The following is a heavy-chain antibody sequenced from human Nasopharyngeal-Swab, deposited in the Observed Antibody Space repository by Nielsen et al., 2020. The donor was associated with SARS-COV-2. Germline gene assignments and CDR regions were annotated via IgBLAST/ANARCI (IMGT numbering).Heavy chain of an antibody. D-gene: IGHD2-2*01. CDR2: IRSKAYGGTT. V-gene: IGHV3-49*02. CDR3: TREGYCSSTSCYVYYYYGMDV. Sequence: WIRRPPGKGLEWVGFIRSKAYGGTTEYAASVKGRFTISRDDSKSIAYLQMNSLKTEDTTVYYCTREGYCSSTSCYVYYYYGMDVWGQGTTVTVSS. J-gene: IGHJ6*02.